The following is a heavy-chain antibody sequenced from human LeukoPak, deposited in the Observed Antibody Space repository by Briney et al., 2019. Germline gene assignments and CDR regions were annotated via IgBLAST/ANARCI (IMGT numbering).Heavy chain of an antibody. CDR2: IIPIFGIA. D-gene: IGHD6-6*01. J-gene: IGHJ5*02. V-gene: IGHV1-69*04. Sequence: SVKVSCKASEGTFSSYAISWVRQAPGQGLEWMGRIIPIFGIANYAQKFQGRVTITADKSTSTAYMELSSLRSEDTAVYYCARGGSSSSMHWFDPWGQGTLVTVSS. CDR1: EGTFSSYA. CDR3: ARGGSSSSMHWFDP.